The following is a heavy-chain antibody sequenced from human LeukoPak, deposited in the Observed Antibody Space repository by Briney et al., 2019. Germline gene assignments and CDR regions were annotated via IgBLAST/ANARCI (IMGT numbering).Heavy chain of an antibody. D-gene: IGHD6-13*01. V-gene: IGHV1-69*05. CDR1: GGTFSSYA. CDR3: ARDIASSSWYRGSWFDP. J-gene: IGHJ5*02. Sequence: VKVSCKASGGTFSSYAIRWVRQAPGQGLEWMGRIIPIFGTANYAQKFQGRVTITTDESTSTAYMELSSLRSEDTAVYYCARDIASSSWYRGSWFDPWGQGTLVTVSS. CDR2: IIPIFGTA.